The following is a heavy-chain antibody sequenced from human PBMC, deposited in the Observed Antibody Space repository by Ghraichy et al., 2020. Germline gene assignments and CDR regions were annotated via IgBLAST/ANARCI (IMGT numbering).Heavy chain of an antibody. Sequence: SQTLSLTCTVSGGSISSYYWSWIRQPPGKGLEWIGYIYDSGSTDYNPSLKSRVTISLDTSKNQFSLQLSSVTAADTAVYYCARTKSGSYPDYLGQGTLVTVSS. CDR3: ARTKSGSYPDY. CDR1: GGSISSYY. CDR2: IYDSGST. V-gene: IGHV4-4*09. D-gene: IGHD1-26*01. J-gene: IGHJ4*02.